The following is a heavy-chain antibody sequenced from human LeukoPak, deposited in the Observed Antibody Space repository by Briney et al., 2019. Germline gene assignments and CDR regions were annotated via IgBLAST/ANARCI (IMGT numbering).Heavy chain of an antibody. CDR2: ISWNSGSI. CDR1: GFTFDDYG. J-gene: IGHJ4*02. CDR3: AKDRSGSYYVGFDY. V-gene: IGHV3-9*01. Sequence: GGSLRLSCAASGFTFDDYGMHWVRQAPGKGLEWVSGISWNSGSIGYADSVKGRFTISRDNAKNSLYLQMNSLRAEDTALYYCAKDRSGSYYVGFDYWGQGTLVTVSS. D-gene: IGHD1-26*01.